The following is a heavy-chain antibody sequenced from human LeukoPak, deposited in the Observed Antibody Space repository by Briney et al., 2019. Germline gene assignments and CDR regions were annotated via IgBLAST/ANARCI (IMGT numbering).Heavy chain of an antibody. Sequence: SETLSLTCTVSGGSISSSYWSWIRQPAGKGLEWIGYIYYSGSTNYNPSLKSRVTISVDTFKNQFSLKLSSVTAADTAVYYCARGIAAAGLFDYWGQGTLVTVSS. J-gene: IGHJ4*02. CDR3: ARGIAAAGLFDY. CDR1: GGSISSSY. V-gene: IGHV4-59*01. CDR2: IYYSGST. D-gene: IGHD6-13*01.